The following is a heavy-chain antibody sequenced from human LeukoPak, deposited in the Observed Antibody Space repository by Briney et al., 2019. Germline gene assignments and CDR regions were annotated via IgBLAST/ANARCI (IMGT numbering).Heavy chain of an antibody. V-gene: IGHV3-74*01. J-gene: IGHJ4*02. CDR2: INSDGSST. CDR3: ARAPSPYYYDSSGYQFDY. Sequence: GESLRLSCAASGFTFSSYWMHWVRQAPGKGLVWVSRINSDGSSTSYADSVKGRFTISRDNAKNTLYLQMNSLRAEDTAVYYCARAPSPYYYDSSGYQFDYWGQGTLVTVSS. D-gene: IGHD3-22*01. CDR1: GFTFSSYW.